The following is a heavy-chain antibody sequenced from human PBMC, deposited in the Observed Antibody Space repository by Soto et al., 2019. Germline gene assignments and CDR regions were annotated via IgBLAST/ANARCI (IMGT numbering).Heavy chain of an antibody. Sequence: QLQLQESGPGLVKPSETLSLTCTVSGGSISSSSYYWGWIRQPPGKGLEWIGGIYYSGSTYYNPSLKRRVTISVDTSKNQSSLKLRSVTAADTAVYYCARRGSGSYSDYWGQGTLVTVSS. CDR3: ARRGSGSYSDY. CDR2: IYYSGST. CDR1: GGSISSSSYY. V-gene: IGHV4-39*01. D-gene: IGHD3-10*01. J-gene: IGHJ4*02.